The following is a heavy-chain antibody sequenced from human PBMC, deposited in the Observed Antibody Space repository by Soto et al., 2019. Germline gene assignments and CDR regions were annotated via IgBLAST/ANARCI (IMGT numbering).Heavy chain of an antibody. CDR3: ARLILAFTEPFGY. CDR1: GGSVGSSGYY. CDR2: LYSSGKT. Sequence: QLQLQESGPGLVKPSETLSLTCTVSGGSVGSSGYYWAWIRQPPGKGLEWIGSLYSSGKTYRNPSLKSRVCMSDDTSKNQLSLRLSSVTAADTAVYYCARLILAFTEPFGYWGQGTLVTVSS. V-gene: IGHV4-39*01. J-gene: IGHJ4*02. D-gene: IGHD2-15*01.